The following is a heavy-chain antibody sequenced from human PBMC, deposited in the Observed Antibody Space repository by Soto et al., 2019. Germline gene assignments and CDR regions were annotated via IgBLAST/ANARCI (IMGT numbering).Heavy chain of an antibody. D-gene: IGHD3-16*01. CDR2: ISYDGSNK. J-gene: IGHJ6*02. CDR3: ARDGGMQKYGMDV. CDR1: GFTFSSYA. V-gene: IGHV3-30-3*01. Sequence: QVQLVESGGGVVQPGRSLRLSCAASGFTFSSYAMHWVRQAPGKGLEWGAVISYDGSNKYYADSVKGRFTISRDNSKNPLYLQMNSLRAEDTAVYYCARDGGMQKYGMDVWGQGTTVTVSS.